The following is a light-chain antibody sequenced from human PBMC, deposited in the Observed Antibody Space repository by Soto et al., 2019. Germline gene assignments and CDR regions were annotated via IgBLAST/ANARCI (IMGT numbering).Light chain of an antibody. CDR2: GAS. CDR3: QQYNNWPPYT. CDR1: QSVSSN. V-gene: IGKV3D-15*01. J-gene: IGKJ2*01. Sequence: EIVMTQSPATLSVSPGERATLSCRASQSVSSNLAWYQQKPGQAPRLLIYGASIRATGIPARFSDSGSGTEFTLTISSLQSEDFAVYYCQQYNNWPPYTFGQGTKLEIK.